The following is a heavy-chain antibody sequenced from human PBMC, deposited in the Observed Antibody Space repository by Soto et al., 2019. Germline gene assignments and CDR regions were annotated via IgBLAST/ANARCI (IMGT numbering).Heavy chain of an antibody. J-gene: IGHJ3*01. CDR2: IDPSDSYT. V-gene: IGHV5-10-1*01. CDR1: GYSFTSYW. CDR3: ARPASGGSRDAFDV. D-gene: IGHD2-15*01. Sequence: PGESLKISCKGSGYSFTSYWISWVRQMPGKGLEWMGRIDPSDSYTNYSPSFQGHVTISADRSISTAYLQWNSLQASDTAIYYCARPASGGSRDAFDVWRQGTTVTVSS.